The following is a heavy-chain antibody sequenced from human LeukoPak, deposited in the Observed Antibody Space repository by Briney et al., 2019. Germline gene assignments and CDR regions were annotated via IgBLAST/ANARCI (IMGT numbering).Heavy chain of an antibody. V-gene: IGHV1-3*01. CDR1: GYTFTSYA. CDR2: INAGNGNT. CDR3: ARGFRFGESDY. J-gene: IGHJ4*02. Sequence: ASVEVSCKASGYTFTSYAMHWVRQAPGQRLEWMGWINAGNGNTKYSQKFQGRVTITRDTSASTAYMELSSLRSEDTAVYYCARGFRFGESDYWGQGTLVTVSS. D-gene: IGHD3-10*01.